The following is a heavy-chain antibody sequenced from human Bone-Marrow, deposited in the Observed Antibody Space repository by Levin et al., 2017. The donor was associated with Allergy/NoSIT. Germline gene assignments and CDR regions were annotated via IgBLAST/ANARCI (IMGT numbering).Heavy chain of an antibody. Sequence: GGSLRLSCAASGFIFSTYSLHWVRQSPGKGLEWVSSISSASSYIYYADSVKGRFTISRDNAKNSLSLQMNCLRAEDTAVYYCVRSESITGTEDLKVMDVWGQGTTFTVSS. J-gene: IGHJ6*02. CDR3: VRSESITGTEDLKVMDV. CDR1: GFIFSTYS. CDR2: ISSASSYI. V-gene: IGHV3-21*01. D-gene: IGHD1/OR15-1a*01.